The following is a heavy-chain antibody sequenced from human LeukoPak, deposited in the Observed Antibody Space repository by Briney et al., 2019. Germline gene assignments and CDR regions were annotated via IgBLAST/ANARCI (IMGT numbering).Heavy chain of an antibody. J-gene: IGHJ4*02. D-gene: IGHD6-13*01. CDR2: INHSGST. V-gene: IGHV4-34*01. CDR1: GGSFSGYY. CDR3: ARGPPRYSSSWYGDC. Sequence: PSETLSLTCAVYGGSFSGYYWSWIRQPPGKGLEWIGEINHSGSTNYNPSLKGRVTISLDTSKNQFSLKLSSVTAADTAIYYCARGPPRYSSSWYGDCWGQGTLVTVSS.